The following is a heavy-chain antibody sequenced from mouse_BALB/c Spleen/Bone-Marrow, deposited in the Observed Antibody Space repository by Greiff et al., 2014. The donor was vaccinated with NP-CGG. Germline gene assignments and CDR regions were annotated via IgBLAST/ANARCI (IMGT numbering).Heavy chain of an antibody. D-gene: IGHD2-2*01. Sequence: LVESGAEPVRPGASVTLSCKASGYKFTDYEMHWVKQTPVHGLEWIGSIDPETGGTAYNQNFKGKATLTADRSSTTAYMELRSLTSEDSAVYYCTREGIYFGYDVPMDYWGQGTSVTVSS. V-gene: IGHV1-15*01. CDR1: GYKFTDYE. CDR2: IDPETGGT. CDR3: TREGIYFGYDVPMDY. J-gene: IGHJ4*01.